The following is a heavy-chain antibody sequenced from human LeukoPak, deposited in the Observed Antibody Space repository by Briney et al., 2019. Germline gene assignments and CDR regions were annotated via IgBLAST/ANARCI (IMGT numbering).Heavy chain of an antibody. V-gene: IGHV1-18*01. CDR3: ARDDYYYDRSGYNFDY. J-gene: IGHJ4*02. CDR2: ISAYNGNT. D-gene: IGHD3-22*01. Sequence: GASVKVSCKASGYTFTSYGISWVRQAPGQGLEWMGWISAYNGNTNYAQKLQGRVTMTTDTSTSTAYMELRSLRSDDTAVYYCARDDYYYDRSGYNFDYWGQGTLVTVSS. CDR1: GYTFTSYG.